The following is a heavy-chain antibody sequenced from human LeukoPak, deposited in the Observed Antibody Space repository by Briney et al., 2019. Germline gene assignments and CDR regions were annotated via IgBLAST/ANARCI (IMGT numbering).Heavy chain of an antibody. CDR1: GFTFSSYQ. CDR3: ARGLPRLDF. J-gene: IGHJ4*02. Sequence: GRSLRLFCAASGFTFSSYQMNWVRQAPGKGLEEVSYISSSGSTIYYADSVKGRFTISRDNAKNSLYLQMNSLRAEDTAVYYCARGLPRLDFWGQGTLVTVSS. CDR2: ISSSGSTI. V-gene: IGHV3-48*03.